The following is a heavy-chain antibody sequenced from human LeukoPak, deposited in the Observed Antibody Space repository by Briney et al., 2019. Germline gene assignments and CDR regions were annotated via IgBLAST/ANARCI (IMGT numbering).Heavy chain of an antibody. D-gene: IGHD2/OR15-2a*01. CDR2: IYYNGNT. V-gene: IGHV4-59*01. Sequence: PSETLSLTCTVSGGSISSYYWSWIRQPPGKGLECIGYIYYNGNTNYSPSLKSRVAISIDTSKNQFSLKLNSVTAADTAVYYCARSGFYGSHPFDYWGQGSLVTVSS. CDR3: ARSGFYGSHPFDY. CDR1: GGSISSYY. J-gene: IGHJ4*02.